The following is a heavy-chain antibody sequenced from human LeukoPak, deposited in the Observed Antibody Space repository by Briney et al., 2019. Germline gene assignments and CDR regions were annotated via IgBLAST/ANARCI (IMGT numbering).Heavy chain of an antibody. CDR1: GYTFTDYY. Sequence: GASVKVSCKASGYTFTDYYMHWVRQAPGQGLQWMGWINAKSGGTTIAQNFQGRVTMTRDTSVSTAYMELSSLKSDDTAIFYCARFPVTSYGDFDNWGQGTLVTVSS. J-gene: IGHJ4*02. V-gene: IGHV1-2*02. CDR2: INAKSGGT. CDR3: ARFPVTSYGDFDN. D-gene: IGHD2/OR15-2a*01.